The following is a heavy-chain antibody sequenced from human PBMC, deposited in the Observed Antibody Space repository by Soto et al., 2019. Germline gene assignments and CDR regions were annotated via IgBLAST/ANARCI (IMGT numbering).Heavy chain of an antibody. CDR1: GFIFKNYA. V-gene: IGHV3-23*01. Sequence: QPGGSLRLSCAASGFIFKNYAMTWVRQAPGRGLQWVAGISESGSRTHYADSVQGRFTVSRDNSKNKLFLQMNSLRGDDTAVYYCAEATYYYDSFGWFDPWGQGALVTVSS. CDR2: ISESGSRT. CDR3: AEATYYYDSFGWFDP. J-gene: IGHJ5*02. D-gene: IGHD3-22*01.